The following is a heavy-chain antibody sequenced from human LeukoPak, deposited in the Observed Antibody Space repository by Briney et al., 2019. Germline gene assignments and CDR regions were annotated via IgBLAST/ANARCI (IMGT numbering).Heavy chain of an antibody. V-gene: IGHV3-9*01. CDR1: GFTFDDYA. CDR2: ISWNSGSI. Sequence: GGSLRLSCAASGFTFDDYAMHWVRQAPGKGLEWVSGISWNSGSIGYADSVKGRFTISRDNAKNSLYLQMNSLRAEDTALYYCAKDCGGDCYSVGTGYFQHWGQGTLVTVSS. D-gene: IGHD2-21*02. J-gene: IGHJ1*01. CDR3: AKDCGGDCYSVGTGYFQH.